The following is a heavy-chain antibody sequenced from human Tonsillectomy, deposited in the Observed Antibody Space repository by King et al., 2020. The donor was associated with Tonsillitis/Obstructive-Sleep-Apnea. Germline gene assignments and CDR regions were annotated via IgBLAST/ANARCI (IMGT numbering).Heavy chain of an antibody. J-gene: IGHJ6*02. V-gene: IGHV3-74*01. CDR3: ARERRYDLGEGSLYYYYGMDV. CDR1: GFTFSSYW. D-gene: IGHD3-3*01. CDR2: INSDGSST. Sequence: VQLVESGGGLVQPGGSLRLSCAASGFTFSSYWMHWVRQAPGKGLVWVSRINSDGSSTSYADSVKGRFTISRDNAKNTLYLQMNSLRAEDTAVYYCARERRYDLGEGSLYYYYGMDVWGQGTTVTVSS.